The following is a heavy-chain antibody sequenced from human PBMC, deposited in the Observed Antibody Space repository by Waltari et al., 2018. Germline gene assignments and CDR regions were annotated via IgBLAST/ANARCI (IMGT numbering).Heavy chain of an antibody. CDR2: IRSRRKGDAT. V-gene: IGHV3-73*01. D-gene: IGHD7-27*01. Sequence: EVQLVESGGGLVQPGESLKLSCAASGIIFNDYAMHWGRQASGEGLEWGGRIRSRRKGDATAYAESGEGRCTSARDESENTAYLHMGNLKADDTAVYYCIRPFDLGIDWGQGTLVTVSS. J-gene: IGHJ4*02. CDR1: GIIFNDYA. CDR3: IRPFDLGID.